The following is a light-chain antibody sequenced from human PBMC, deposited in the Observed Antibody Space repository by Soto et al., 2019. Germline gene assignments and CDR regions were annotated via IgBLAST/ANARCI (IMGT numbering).Light chain of an antibody. CDR1: QSVSSY. CDR3: QQYGSSLIT. Sequence: EIVLTQSRATLSLSPGERATLSCRASQSVSSYLAWYQQKPGQSPRLLIYGASSRATGIPDRFSGSGSGTDFTLTISRLEPEDFAVYYCQQYGSSLITFGQGTRLEIK. V-gene: IGKV3-20*01. J-gene: IGKJ5*01. CDR2: GAS.